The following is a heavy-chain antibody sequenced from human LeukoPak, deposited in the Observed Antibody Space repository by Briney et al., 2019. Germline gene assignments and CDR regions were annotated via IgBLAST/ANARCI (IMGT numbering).Heavy chain of an antibody. Sequence: GGSLRLSCAASGFTSSSYWMHWVRQVPGKGLVWVSRISGDGTARNYADSVKGRFTISRDSSKNTLFLQMNSLRVGDTAVYYCARAGYYDSSGFYAPDAFDIWGQGTVVTVSS. CDR1: GFTSSSYW. CDR2: ISGDGTAR. V-gene: IGHV3-74*01. CDR3: ARAGYYDSSGFYAPDAFDI. J-gene: IGHJ3*02. D-gene: IGHD3-22*01.